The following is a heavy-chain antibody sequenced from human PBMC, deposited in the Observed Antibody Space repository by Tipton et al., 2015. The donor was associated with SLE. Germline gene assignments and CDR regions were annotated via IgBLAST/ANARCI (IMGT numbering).Heavy chain of an antibody. J-gene: IGHJ4*02. CDR2: ISSNGKTI. Sequence: GSLRLSCAASGFSISDYYMNWIRQAPGKGLEWVSYISSNGKTIYYGDSVQGRFTISRDNAKNSLFLQMNSLRAGDTAVYYCASSSGDGRYVGYIGSWGQGTLVTVSS. V-gene: IGHV3-11*04. CDR1: GFSISDYY. CDR3: ASSSGDGRYVGYIGS. D-gene: IGHD6-19*01.